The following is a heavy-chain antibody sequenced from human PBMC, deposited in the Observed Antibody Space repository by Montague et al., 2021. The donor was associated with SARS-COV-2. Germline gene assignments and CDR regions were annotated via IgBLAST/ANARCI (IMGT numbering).Heavy chain of an antibody. CDR3: ARDFDY. V-gene: IGHV4-61*01. CDR2: IFYNGST. J-gene: IGHJ4*02. Sequence: SETLSLTCTVSGASVRSGNSYWNWIRQPPGKGLEWIGFIFYNGSTNYNPSLKSRVTLSVDTSKNQFSLKLSSVTAADTAVYYCARDFDYWGQGTLVTVSS. CDR1: GASVRSGNSY.